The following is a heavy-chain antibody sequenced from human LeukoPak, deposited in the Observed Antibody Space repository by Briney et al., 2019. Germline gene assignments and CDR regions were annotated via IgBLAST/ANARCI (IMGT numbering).Heavy chain of an antibody. Sequence: GASVKVSCKASGGTFSNYAISWVRQAPGQGLEWMGGIIPIFGTANYAQKFQGRLTITADESTNTAYMELSSLRSEDTAVYYCARDLDVSGTYYNLGYWGQGTLVTVSS. V-gene: IGHV1-69*13. D-gene: IGHD3-10*01. CDR3: ARDLDVSGTYYNLGY. J-gene: IGHJ4*02. CDR1: GGTFSNYA. CDR2: IIPIFGTA.